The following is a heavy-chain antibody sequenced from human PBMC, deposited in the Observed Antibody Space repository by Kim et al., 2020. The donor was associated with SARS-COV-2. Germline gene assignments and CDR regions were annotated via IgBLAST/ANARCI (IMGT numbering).Heavy chain of an antibody. CDR2: MSGMSGSRGTT. Sequence: GGSLRLSCAASGFAFSNYAMSWVRQAPGKGLEWVSAMSGMSGSRGTTYYADSVKGRFTVSRDNSKNTLYLQMNSLRAEDTAIYYCTNGGVDTNYHYFDYWGQGTLVTVSS. CDR1: GFAFSNYA. J-gene: IGHJ4*02. D-gene: IGHD3-3*01. V-gene: IGHV3-23*01. CDR3: TNGGVDTNYHYFDY.